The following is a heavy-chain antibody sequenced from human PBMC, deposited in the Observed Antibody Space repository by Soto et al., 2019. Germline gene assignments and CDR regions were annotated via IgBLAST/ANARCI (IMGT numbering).Heavy chain of an antibody. CDR1: GGSISSSSYY. V-gene: IGHV4-39*01. D-gene: IGHD3-10*01. Sequence: SETLSLTCTVSGGSISSSSYYWGWIRQPPGKGLEWIGSTYYSGSTYYNPSLKSRVTISVDTSKNQFSLKLSSVTAADTAVYYCARSQPLYYFDYWGQGTLVTVSS. CDR2: TYYSGST. CDR3: ARSQPLYYFDY. J-gene: IGHJ4*02.